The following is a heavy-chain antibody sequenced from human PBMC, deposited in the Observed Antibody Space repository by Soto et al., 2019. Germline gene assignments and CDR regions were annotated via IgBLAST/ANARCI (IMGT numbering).Heavy chain of an antibody. Sequence: GRSLRLSCAASGVTFSSYAMSWVRQAPGKGLEWGSAISGSGGSTYSADSGKGRFTISRDNSKNTLYLQMNSLRAEDTAVYYCAKGRAIQLWHPFDYCGQGTLVTVSS. CDR2: ISGSGGST. D-gene: IGHD5-18*01. V-gene: IGHV3-23*01. J-gene: IGHJ4*02. CDR1: GVTFSSYA. CDR3: AKGRAIQLWHPFDY.